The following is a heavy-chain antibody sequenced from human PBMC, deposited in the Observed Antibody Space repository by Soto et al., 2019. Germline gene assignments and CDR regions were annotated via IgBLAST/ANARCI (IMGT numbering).Heavy chain of an antibody. CDR1: GYTFTSYA. J-gene: IGHJ4*02. D-gene: IGHD4-17*01. V-gene: IGHV1-3*01. CDR3: ARDYGDYLFDY. CDR2: INAGNGNT. Sequence: QVQLVQSGAEVKKPGASVKVSCKASGYTFTSYAMHWVRQAPGQRLEWMGWINAGNGNTKYSQKFQGRVTITRDTSASTVYMELSSLRSEDTAVYYCARDYGDYLFDYWGQGTLVTVSS.